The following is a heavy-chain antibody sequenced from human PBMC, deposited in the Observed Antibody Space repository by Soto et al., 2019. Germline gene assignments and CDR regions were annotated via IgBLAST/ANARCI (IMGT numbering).Heavy chain of an antibody. V-gene: IGHV1-3*01. CDR3: ARVLSIPAAGPPSFWR. J-gene: IGHJ3*01. Sequence: ASVKGSCKAAGYTYTRYTMHWVRQAPGQSLEWMGWINAGNGNTEYSQKFQGRVTITRDTSASTAYMELSSLRSEDTAVYYCARVLSIPAAGPPSFWRWGQGTMVTVSS. D-gene: IGHD6-13*01. CDR1: GYTYTRYT. CDR2: INAGNGNT.